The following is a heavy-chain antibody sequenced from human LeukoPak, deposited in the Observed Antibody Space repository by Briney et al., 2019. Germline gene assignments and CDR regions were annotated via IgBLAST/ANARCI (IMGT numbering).Heavy chain of an antibody. CDR3: ARDLSYGSGWSNWFDP. V-gene: IGHV3-33*01. Sequence: GTSLRLSCAASGFTFNSYGMHWVRQAPGKGLEWVAFIWYDGGNKYYADSVKGRFTISRDNAKNSLYLQMNSLRAEDTAVYYCARDLSYGSGWSNWFDPWGQGTLVTVSS. J-gene: IGHJ5*02. CDR2: IWYDGGNK. CDR1: GFTFNSYG. D-gene: IGHD6-19*01.